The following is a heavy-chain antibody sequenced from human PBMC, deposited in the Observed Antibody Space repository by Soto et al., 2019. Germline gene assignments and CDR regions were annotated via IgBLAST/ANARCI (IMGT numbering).Heavy chain of an antibody. CDR3: ARTNSSSWYADY. Sequence: QVQLQESGPGLVKPSQTLSLTCTVSGGSISSGGYYWSWIRQHPGKGLEWIGYIYYSGSTYYNPSLKSRDTISVDTSKNQFSLKLSSVTAADTAVYYCARTNSSSWYADYWGQGTLVTVSS. CDR1: GGSISSGGYY. CDR2: IYYSGST. D-gene: IGHD6-13*01. V-gene: IGHV4-31*03. J-gene: IGHJ4*02.